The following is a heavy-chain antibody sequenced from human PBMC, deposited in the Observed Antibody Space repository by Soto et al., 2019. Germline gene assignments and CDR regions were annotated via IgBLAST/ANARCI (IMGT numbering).Heavy chain of an antibody. CDR2: IYHSGST. J-gene: IGHJ5*02. CDR3: ARDGAGYSSSWYVNWFDP. D-gene: IGHD6-13*01. CDR1: GGSISSGGYS. V-gene: IGHV4-30-2*01. Sequence: LSLTCAVSGGSISSGGYSWSWIRQPPGKGLEWIGYIYHSGSTYYNPSLKTRVTISVDRSKNQFSLKLSSVTAADTAVYYCARDGAGYSSSWYVNWFDPWGQGTLVTVSS.